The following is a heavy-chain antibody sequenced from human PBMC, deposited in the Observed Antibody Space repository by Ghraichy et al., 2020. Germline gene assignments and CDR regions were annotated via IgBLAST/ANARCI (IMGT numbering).Heavy chain of an antibody. CDR2: ISGSGGST. CDR3: ASGGCGGDCYPPYYYYYYGMDV. D-gene: IGHD2-21*02. Sequence: GGSLRLSCAASGFTFSSYAMSWVRQAPGKGLEWVSAISGSGGSTYYADSVKGRFTISRDNSKNTLYLQMNSLRAEDTAVYYCASGGCGGDCYPPYYYYYYGMDVWGQGTTVTVSS. V-gene: IGHV3-23*01. CDR1: GFTFSSYA. J-gene: IGHJ6*02.